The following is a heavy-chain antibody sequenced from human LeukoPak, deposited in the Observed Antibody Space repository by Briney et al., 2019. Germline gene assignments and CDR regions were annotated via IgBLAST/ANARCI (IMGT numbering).Heavy chain of an antibody. CDR3: AKVGPNNWFDP. Sequence: GGSLRLSCAASGFTFDDYGMSWVRQAPGKGLEWVSGINWNGGSTGYADSVEGRFAISRDNAKNSLYLQMNSLRAEDTALYYCAKVGPNNWFDPWGQGTLVTVSS. CDR1: GFTFDDYG. J-gene: IGHJ5*02. CDR2: INWNGGST. V-gene: IGHV3-20*04.